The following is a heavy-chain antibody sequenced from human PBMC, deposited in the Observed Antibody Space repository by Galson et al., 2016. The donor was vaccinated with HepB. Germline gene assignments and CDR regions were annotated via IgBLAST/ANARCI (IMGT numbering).Heavy chain of an antibody. CDR3: AKERVISGYSTGALDV. J-gene: IGHJ3*01. CDR2: VSWNGGTR. D-gene: IGHD3-3*01. V-gene: IGHV3-9*01. Sequence: SLRLSCAASGLKFDSFCMHWVRQAPGKGLEWVSDVSWNGGTRAYEDSVKGRFAISRDNAKNSLYLEMNSLRPEDTALYYCAKERVISGYSTGALDVWGQGTMFTVS. CDR1: GLKFDSFC.